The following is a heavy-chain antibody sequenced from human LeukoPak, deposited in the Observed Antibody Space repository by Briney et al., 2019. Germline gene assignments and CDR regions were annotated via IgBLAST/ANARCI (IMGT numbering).Heavy chain of an antibody. CDR1: GFTFDDYA. J-gene: IGHJ6*03. Sequence: GGSLRLSCAASGFTFDDYAMHWVRQAPGKGLEWVSLISWDGGSTYYADFVKGRFTISRDNSKNSLYLQMNSLRAEDTALYYCAKDAGRFDSSGYSYYYMDVWGKGTTVTVSS. CDR3: AKDAGRFDSSGYSYYYMDV. CDR2: ISWDGGST. V-gene: IGHV3-43D*03. D-gene: IGHD3-22*01.